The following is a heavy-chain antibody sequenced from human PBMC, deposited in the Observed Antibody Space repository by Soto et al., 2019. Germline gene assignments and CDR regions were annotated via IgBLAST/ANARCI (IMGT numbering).Heavy chain of an antibody. CDR1: GYTFTSYW. V-gene: IGHV1-18*04. Sequence: SVKVSCEASGYTFTSYWISGVRQAPVKGLEWMGWISAYNGNTNYAQKLQGRVTMTTDTSTSTAYMELRSLRSDDTAVYYCARDIRYSYGSGGWYFDYWGQGTLVTVSS. CDR3: ARDIRYSYGSGGWYFDY. CDR2: ISAYNGNT. J-gene: IGHJ4*02. D-gene: IGHD5-18*01.